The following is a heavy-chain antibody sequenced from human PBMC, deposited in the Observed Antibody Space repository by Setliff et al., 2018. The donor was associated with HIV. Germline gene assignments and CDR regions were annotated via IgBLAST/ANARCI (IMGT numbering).Heavy chain of an antibody. Sequence: PSETLSLTCAVSGYSISTAYYWAWIRQPPGKGLEWIGGVHHSGSTHYNPSLRSRVTISHQTSKNQFSLQLTSVPAADTAVYYCARQGAGYYSDSSEYYTGNGFDFWGQGTLVTVSS. CDR3: ARQGAGYYSDSSEYYTGNGFDF. CDR2: VHHSGST. D-gene: IGHD3-22*01. V-gene: IGHV4-38-2*01. J-gene: IGHJ3*01. CDR1: GYSISTAYY.